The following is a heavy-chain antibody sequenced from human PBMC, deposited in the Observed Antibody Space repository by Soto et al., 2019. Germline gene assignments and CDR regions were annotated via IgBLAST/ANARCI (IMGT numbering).Heavy chain of an antibody. CDR1: WFSITGTGEG. D-gene: IGHD2-2*01. CDR2: IYWADDK. V-gene: IGHV2-5*02. CDR3: AHGYVQLLATFHYFDS. Sequence: SGPTRVNPTQALTLTCTFSWFSITGTGEGVGWIRQPPGKALEWLALIYWADDKRYSPSLRNRLTITLDNSKDQVILTMTDMGPADTATYYCAHGYVQLLATFHYFDSWGQGTQVTVSS. J-gene: IGHJ4*02.